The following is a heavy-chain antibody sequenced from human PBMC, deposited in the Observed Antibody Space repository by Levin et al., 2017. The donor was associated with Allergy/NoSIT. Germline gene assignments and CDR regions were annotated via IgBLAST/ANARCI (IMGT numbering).Heavy chain of an antibody. Sequence: GVLKISCAASGFIFSSSAMNWVRLAPGKGLEWVSAISASDGNTYYADSVRGRFTISRDNSKNTLYLQMNSLRAEDTAVYYCAKVRAMGVWYFDYWGQGTLVTVSS. J-gene: IGHJ4*02. V-gene: IGHV3-23*01. CDR1: GFIFSSSA. D-gene: IGHD3-16*01. CDR3: AKVRAMGVWYFDY. CDR2: ISASDGNT.